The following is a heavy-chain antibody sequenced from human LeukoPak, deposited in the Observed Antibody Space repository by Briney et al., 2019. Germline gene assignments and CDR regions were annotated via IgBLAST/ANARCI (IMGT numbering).Heavy chain of an antibody. V-gene: IGHV3-23*01. Sequence: GGSLRLSCAASGFTFSSEAMTWVRQTPGKGLEWVSAISASGGSTYYADSVKGRFTISRDNSKNTLYLQMNSLRAEDTALYYCAKRAIFGVVTYFDYWGQGTLVTVSP. CDR3: AKRAIFGVVTYFDY. D-gene: IGHD3-3*01. J-gene: IGHJ4*02. CDR1: GFTFSSEA. CDR2: ISASGGST.